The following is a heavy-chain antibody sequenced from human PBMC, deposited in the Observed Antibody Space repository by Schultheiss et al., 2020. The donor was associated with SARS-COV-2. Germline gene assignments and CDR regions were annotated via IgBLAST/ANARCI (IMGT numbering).Heavy chain of an antibody. CDR3: ARAGRYCSSTSCSGLDY. J-gene: IGHJ4*02. Sequence: GGSLRLSCAASGFTVSSNYMSWVRQAPGKGLEWVSVIYSGGSTYYADSVKGRFTISRDNSKNSLYLQMNSLRAEDTAVYYCARAGRYCSSTSCSGLDYWGQGTLVTVSS. CDR2: IYSGGST. V-gene: IGHV3-66*01. D-gene: IGHD2-2*01. CDR1: GFTVSSNY.